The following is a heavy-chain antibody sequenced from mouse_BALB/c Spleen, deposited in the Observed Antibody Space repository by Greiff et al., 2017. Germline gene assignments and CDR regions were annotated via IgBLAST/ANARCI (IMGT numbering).Heavy chain of an antibody. CDR1: GFTFSSYG. Sequence: EVQLVESGGGLVQPGGSLKLSCAASGFTFSSYGMSWVRQTPDKRLELVATINSNGGSTYYPDSVKGRFTISRDNAKNTLYLQMSSLKSEDTAMYYCASLYDYDEGAYAMDYWGQGTSVTVSS. CDR3: ASLYDYDEGAYAMDY. CDR2: INSNGGST. V-gene: IGHV5-6-3*01. D-gene: IGHD2-4*01. J-gene: IGHJ4*01.